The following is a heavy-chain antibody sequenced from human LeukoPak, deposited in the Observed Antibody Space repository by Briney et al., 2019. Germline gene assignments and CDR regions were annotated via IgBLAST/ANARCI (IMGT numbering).Heavy chain of an antibody. CDR2: IYHSGST. J-gene: IGHJ4*02. Sequence: SETLSLTCAVYGGSFSGYYWSWIRQPPGKGLEWIGEIYHSGSTNYNPSLKSRVTISVDKSKNQFSLKLSSVTAADTAVYYCARYLGTAMVPYFDYWGQGTLVTVSS. CDR1: GGSFSGYY. D-gene: IGHD5-18*01. V-gene: IGHV4-34*01. CDR3: ARYLGTAMVPYFDY.